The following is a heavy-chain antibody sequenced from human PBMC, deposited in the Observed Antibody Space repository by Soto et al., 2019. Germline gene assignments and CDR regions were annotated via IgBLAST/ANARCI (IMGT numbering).Heavy chain of an antibody. J-gene: IGHJ3*02. V-gene: IGHV1-3*01. D-gene: IGHD5-18*01. CDR2: INAGNGNT. Sequence: ASVKVSCKASGYTFTSYAMHWVRQAPGQRLEWMGWINAGNGNTKYSQKFQGRVTITRDTSASTAYMELSSLRSEDTAVYYCAGEGDTAMGLGAFDIWGQGTMVTVSS. CDR3: AGEGDTAMGLGAFDI. CDR1: GYTFTSYA.